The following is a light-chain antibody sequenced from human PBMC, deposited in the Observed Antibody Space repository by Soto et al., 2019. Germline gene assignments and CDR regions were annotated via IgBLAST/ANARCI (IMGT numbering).Light chain of an antibody. CDR2: DVS. V-gene: IGLV2-14*01. J-gene: IGLJ3*02. CDR1: SSDDGTYNY. CDR3: SSYTTSNDQV. Sequence: SALTQPASVSGSPGQSITISCTGTSSDDGTYNYVSWYQHRPGKAPNLMIYDVSYRPSGVSDRFSGSKSANTASLTISGLQAEDEADYYCSSYTTSNDQVFGGGTKLTVL.